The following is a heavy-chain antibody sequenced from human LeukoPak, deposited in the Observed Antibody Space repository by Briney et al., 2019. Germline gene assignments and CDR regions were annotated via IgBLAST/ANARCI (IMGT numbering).Heavy chain of an antibody. CDR2: INHSDDST. V-gene: IGHV3-23*01. D-gene: IGHD3-22*01. J-gene: IGHJ5*02. CDR1: GFTFNNYA. CDR3: AKTPMGYYSDSSGFDP. Sequence: GGSLRLSCAASGFTFNNYAMSWVRQAPGKGLEWVSGINHSDDSTYYADSVKGRFTISRDNSKNTLYLQMNSLRAEDTAVYYCAKTPMGYYSDSSGFDPWGQGALVTVSS.